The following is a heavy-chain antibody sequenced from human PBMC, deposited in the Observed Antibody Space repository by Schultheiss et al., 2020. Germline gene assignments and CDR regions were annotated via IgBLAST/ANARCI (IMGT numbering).Heavy chain of an antibody. V-gene: IGHV4-4*02. J-gene: IGHJ6*02. Sequence: SETLSLTCAVSGGSISSSNWWSWVRQPPGKGLEWIGEIYHSGSTYYNPSLKSRVTISVDTSKNQFSLKLSSVTAADTAVYYCARVGYCSSTSCYGPHYYYGMDVWGQGTTVTVSS. CDR3: ARVGYCSSTSCYGPHYYYGMDV. CDR1: GGSISSSNW. CDR2: IYHSGST. D-gene: IGHD2-2*01.